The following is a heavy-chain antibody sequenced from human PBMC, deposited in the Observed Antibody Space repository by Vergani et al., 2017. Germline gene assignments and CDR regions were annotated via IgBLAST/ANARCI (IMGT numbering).Heavy chain of an antibody. D-gene: IGHD6-25*01. CDR3: ARAGRLNYYYYYMDV. CDR2: ISGSGGYT. J-gene: IGHJ6*03. CDR1: GFTFSSYA. V-gene: IGHV3-23*01. Sequence: EVQLLESGGGLVQPGGSLRLSCAASGFTFSSYAMSWVRQAPGKGLEWVSAISGSGGYTYYADSVKGRFTISRDNSKNTLYLQMNSLRAEDTAVYYCARAGRLNYYYYYMDVWGKGTTVTVSS.